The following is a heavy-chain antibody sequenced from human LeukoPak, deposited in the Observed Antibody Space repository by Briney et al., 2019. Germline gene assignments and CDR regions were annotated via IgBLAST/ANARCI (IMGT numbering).Heavy chain of an antibody. V-gene: IGHV3-48*03. D-gene: IGHD6-19*01. CDR1: GFTFSSYE. CDR3: AKEAGYSGGGR. Sequence: GGSLRLSCAASGFTFSSYEMNWVRQAPGKGLEWVSYISSSGSTIYYADSVKGRFTISRDNAKNSLYLQMNSLRAEDTAVYYCAKEAGYSGGGRWGQGTLVTVSS. J-gene: IGHJ4*02. CDR2: ISSSGSTI.